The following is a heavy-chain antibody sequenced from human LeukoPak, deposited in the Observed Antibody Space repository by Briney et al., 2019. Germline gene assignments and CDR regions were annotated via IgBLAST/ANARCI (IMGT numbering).Heavy chain of an antibody. V-gene: IGHV4-61*05. CDR1: GGSISSSSYY. J-gene: IGHJ4*02. D-gene: IGHD3-9*01. CDR3: ARSKDILTGYCFDY. CDR2: IYDSGST. Sequence: SETLSLTCTVSGGSISSSSYYWGWIRQPPGKGLEWVGYIYDSGSTSYNPSLKSRVTISVDTSKNQFSLKVTSVTAADTAAYYCARSKDILTGYCFDYWGQGTLVTVSS.